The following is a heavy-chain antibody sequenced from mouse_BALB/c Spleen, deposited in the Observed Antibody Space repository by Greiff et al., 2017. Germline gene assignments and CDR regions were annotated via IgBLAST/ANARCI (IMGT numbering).Heavy chain of an antibody. D-gene: IGHD2-14*01. CDR2: INPSTGYT. J-gene: IGHJ3*01. CDR1: GYTFTSYW. Sequence: VQLQQSGAELAKPGASVKMSCKASGYTFTSYWMHWVKQRPGQGLEWIGYINPSTGYTEYNQKFKDKATLTADKSSSTAYMQLSSLTSEDSAVYYCARREVRSWFAYWGQGTLVTVSA. CDR3: ARREVRSWFAY. V-gene: IGHV1-7*01.